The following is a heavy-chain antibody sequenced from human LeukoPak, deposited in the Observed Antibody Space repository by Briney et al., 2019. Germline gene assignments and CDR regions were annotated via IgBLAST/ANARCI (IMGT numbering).Heavy chain of an antibody. D-gene: IGHD2-8*02. V-gene: IGHV1-46*01. CDR2: SNPSGVGT. CDR3: AREESGGYFDY. Sequence: GASVKVSCKASGYTFTSYYMHWVRQAPGQGLEWMGVSNPSGVGTNYTRKFQGRVTMTRDTSTTTVYMELSSLRSEDTAVYYCAREESGGYFDYWGQGTLVTVSS. CDR1: GYTFTSYY. J-gene: IGHJ4*02.